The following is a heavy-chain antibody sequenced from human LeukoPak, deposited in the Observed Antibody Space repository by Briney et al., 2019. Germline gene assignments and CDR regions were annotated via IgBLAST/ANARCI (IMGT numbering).Heavy chain of an antibody. D-gene: IGHD3-10*01. V-gene: IGHV1-18*01. Sequence: ASVNVSCKASGYTFTSYGTSWVRQAPGQGLEWMGWISAYNGNTNYAQKLQGRVTMTTDTSTSTAYMELRSLRSDDTAVYYCARVKDLGITMVRGVIPDWFDPWGQGTLVTVSS. CDR2: ISAYNGNT. J-gene: IGHJ5*02. CDR3: ARVKDLGITMVRGVIPDWFDP. CDR1: GYTFTSYG.